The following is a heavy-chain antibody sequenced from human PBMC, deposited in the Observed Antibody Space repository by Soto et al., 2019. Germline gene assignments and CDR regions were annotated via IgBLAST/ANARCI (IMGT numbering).Heavy chain of an antibody. Sequence: QVQLQESGPGLVKPSETLSLTCTVSGGSISSYYWSWIRQPPGKGLEWIGYIYYSGSTNYNPSLKSRVTISVDTSKNQFSLKLSSVTAADTAVYYCARHTHLGELSSFDYWGQGTLVTVSS. V-gene: IGHV4-59*08. CDR1: GGSISSYY. CDR3: ARHTHLGELSSFDY. J-gene: IGHJ4*02. D-gene: IGHD3-16*02. CDR2: IYYSGST.